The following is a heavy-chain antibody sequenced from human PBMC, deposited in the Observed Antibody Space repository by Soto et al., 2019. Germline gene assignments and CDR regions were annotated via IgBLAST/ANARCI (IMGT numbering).Heavy chain of an antibody. V-gene: IGHV4-59*01. D-gene: IGHD6-13*01. CDR1: GGSISSYY. Sequence: QVQLQESGPGLVKPSETLSLTCTVSGGSISSYYWSWIRQPPGKGLEWIGYIYYSGSTNYNPSLKSRVTISVDTSKNQFSLKLSSVTAEDTAVYYCTREPPAAGANWFDPWGQGTLVTVSS. J-gene: IGHJ5*02. CDR3: TREPPAAGANWFDP. CDR2: IYYSGST.